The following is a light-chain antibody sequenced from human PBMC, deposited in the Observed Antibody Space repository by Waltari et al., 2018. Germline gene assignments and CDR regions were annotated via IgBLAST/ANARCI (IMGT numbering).Light chain of an antibody. CDR1: RSNVGTNV. CDR2: RND. V-gene: IGLV1-44*01. CDR3: AAWDDSLNGWWV. Sequence: SVLSQPPSASGTPGQRVTISCTGRRSNVGTNVVNWYQQVPGRAPKLLIYRNDLRPSGVPDRFSGSKSGSSASLAISGLQSEDEGDYYCAAWDDSLNGWWVFGGGTKVTVL. J-gene: IGLJ3*02.